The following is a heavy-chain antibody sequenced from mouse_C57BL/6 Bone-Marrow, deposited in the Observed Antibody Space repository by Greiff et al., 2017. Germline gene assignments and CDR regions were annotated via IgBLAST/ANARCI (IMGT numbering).Heavy chain of an antibody. Sequence: QVQLKESGAELVKPGASVKISCKASGYTFTDYYINWVKQRPGQGLVWIGKTGPGSGSTYYNEKFKGKATQAADKSSSTAYMQLSSLTSEDSAVYFCAIDNWDSFYAMDYWGQGTSVTVSS. CDR2: TGPGSGST. V-gene: IGHV1-77*01. D-gene: IGHD4-1*01. J-gene: IGHJ4*01. CDR1: GYTFTDYY. CDR3: AIDNWDSFYAMDY.